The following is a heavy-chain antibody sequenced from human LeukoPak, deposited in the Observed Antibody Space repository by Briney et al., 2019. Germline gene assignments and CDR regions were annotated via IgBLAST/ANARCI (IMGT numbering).Heavy chain of an antibody. CDR3: AKSSGPGGYYYYGMDV. Sequence: PGGSLRLSCAASGFTFSDYYMSWIRQAPGKGLEWVSAISGDGGITYYADSVRGRFTISRDNSKSTLYLQMNSLRAEDTAVYYCAKSSGPGGYYYYGMDVWGQGTTVTVSS. J-gene: IGHJ6*02. CDR2: ISGDGGIT. CDR1: GFTFSDYY. V-gene: IGHV3-23*01. D-gene: IGHD3-22*01.